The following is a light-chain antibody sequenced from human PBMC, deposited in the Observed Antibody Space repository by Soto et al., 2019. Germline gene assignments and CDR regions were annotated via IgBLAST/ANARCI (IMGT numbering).Light chain of an antibody. CDR1: SSNIGGNS. V-gene: IGLV1-51*01. Sequence: QSVLTQPPSVSAAPGQKVTISCSGSSSNIGGNSVSWYQQLPGTAPKLLIYDDNKRPSGIPDRFSGSQSGTSATLGITGFQTGDEADYYCGSWDSSLRAYVFGTGTKRTVL. CDR2: DDN. CDR3: GSWDSSLRAYV. J-gene: IGLJ1*01.